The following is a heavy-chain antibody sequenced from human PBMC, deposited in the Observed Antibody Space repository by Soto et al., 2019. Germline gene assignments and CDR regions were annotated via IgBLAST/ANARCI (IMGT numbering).Heavy chain of an antibody. CDR1: GYTFTGYY. Sequence: GASVKVSCKASGYTFTGYYMHWVRQAPGQGLEWMGWINPNSGGTNYAQKFQGWVTMTRDTSISTAHMELSRLRSDDTAVYYCARERDYSNYYFDYWGQGTLVTVSS. CDR2: INPNSGGT. D-gene: IGHD4-4*01. J-gene: IGHJ4*02. CDR3: ARERDYSNYYFDY. V-gene: IGHV1-2*04.